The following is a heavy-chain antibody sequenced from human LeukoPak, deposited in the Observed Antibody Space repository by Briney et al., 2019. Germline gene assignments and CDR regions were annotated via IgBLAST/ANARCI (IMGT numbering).Heavy chain of an antibody. CDR2: INPNSGGT. Sequence: ASVKVSCKASGYTFTGYYMHWVRQAPGQGLEWMGWINPNSGGTNYAQQFQGRVTMTRDTSISAAYMELSRLRSDDTAVYYCARAGRVYYDILTGYEGFDYWGQGTLVTVSS. CDR3: ARAGRVYYDILTGYEGFDY. V-gene: IGHV1-2*02. J-gene: IGHJ4*02. CDR1: GYTFTGYY. D-gene: IGHD3-9*01.